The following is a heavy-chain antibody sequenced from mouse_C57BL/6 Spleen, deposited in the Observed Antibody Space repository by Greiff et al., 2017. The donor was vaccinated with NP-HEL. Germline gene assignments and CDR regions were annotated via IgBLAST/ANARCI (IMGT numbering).Heavy chain of an antibody. V-gene: IGHV14-3*01. D-gene: IGHD1-1*01. CDR1: GFNIKNTY. J-gene: IGHJ1*03. CDR2: IDPANGNT. Sequence: VQLQQSVAELVRPGASVKLSCTASGFNIKNTYMHWVKQRPEQGLEWIGRIDPANGNTKYAPKFQGKATITADTSSNTAYLQLSRLTSEDTAIYYCARGYYCGSGHWYFDVWGTGTTVTVSS. CDR3: ARGYYCGSGHWYFDV.